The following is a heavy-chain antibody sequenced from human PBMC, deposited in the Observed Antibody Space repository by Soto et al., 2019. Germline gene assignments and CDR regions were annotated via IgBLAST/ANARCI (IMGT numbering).Heavy chain of an antibody. D-gene: IGHD6-13*01. V-gene: IGHV4-59*01. CDR3: ASLQQLSSSWYGNYHYYGMDV. Sequence: SETLSLTCTVSGGSISSYYRSWIRQPPGKGLEWIGYIYYSGSTNYNPSLKSRVTISVDTSKNQFSLKLSSVTAADTAVYYCASLQQLSSSWYGNYHYYGMDVWGQGTTVTVSS. CDR2: IYYSGST. J-gene: IGHJ6*02. CDR1: GGSISSYY.